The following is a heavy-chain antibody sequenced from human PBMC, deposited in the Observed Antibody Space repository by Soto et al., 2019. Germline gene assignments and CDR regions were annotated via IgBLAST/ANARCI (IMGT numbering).Heavy chain of an antibody. CDR3: ASQGPFGVVTPYYFDY. V-gene: IGHV3-11*06. D-gene: IGHD3-3*01. CDR2: ISSSSSYT. J-gene: IGHJ4*02. Sequence: QVQLVESGGGLVKPGGSLRLSCAASGFTFSDYYMSWMRQAPGKGLEWVSYISSSSSYTNYADSVKGRFTISRDNAKNSLYLQMNSLRAEDTAVYYCASQGPFGVVTPYYFDYWGQGTLVTVSS. CDR1: GFTFSDYY.